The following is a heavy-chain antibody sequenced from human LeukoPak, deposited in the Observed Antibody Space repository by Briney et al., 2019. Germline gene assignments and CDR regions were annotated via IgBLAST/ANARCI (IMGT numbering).Heavy chain of an antibody. D-gene: IGHD1-26*01. CDR3: ATDRNSGKYYDY. CDR1: GLRFRNYG. Sequence: GGSLRLSCVVSGLRFRNYGMHWVRQAPGKGLEWVAVIYYDGSNQYYADYVKGRFTVSRDNAKNTLYLKMDSLRAEDTAVYYCATDRNSGKYYDYWGQGTLVTVSS. CDR2: IYYDGSNQ. V-gene: IGHV3-33*01. J-gene: IGHJ4*02.